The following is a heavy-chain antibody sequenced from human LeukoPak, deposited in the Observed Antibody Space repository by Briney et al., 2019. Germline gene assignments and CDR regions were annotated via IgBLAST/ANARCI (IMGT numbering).Heavy chain of an antibody. CDR1: GFTFSSYG. Sequence: GGSLRLSCAASGFTFSSYGMHWVRQAPGKGLEWVAVISYDGSNKYYADSVKGRFTISRDNAKNSLYLQMNSLRAEDTAVYYCARFIAAPYYFDYWGRGTLVTVSS. V-gene: IGHV3-30*03. CDR2: ISYDGSNK. D-gene: IGHD6-13*01. J-gene: IGHJ4*02. CDR3: ARFIAAPYYFDY.